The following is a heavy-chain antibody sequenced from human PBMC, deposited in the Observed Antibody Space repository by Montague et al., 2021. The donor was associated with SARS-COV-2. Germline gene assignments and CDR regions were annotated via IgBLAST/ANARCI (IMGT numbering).Heavy chain of an antibody. V-gene: IGHV2-70*11. CDR2: IDWDDDK. D-gene: IGHD6-13*01. Sequence: VKPTQTLTLTCTFSGFSLSTSGMCVSWIRQPPGKALEWPARIDWDDDKYYSTSLKTRLTISKDTSKNQVVLTMTNMDPVDTATYYCARILVAAAGSPFDPWGQGTLVTVSS. CDR1: GFSLSTSGMC. CDR3: ARILVAAAGSPFDP. J-gene: IGHJ5*02.